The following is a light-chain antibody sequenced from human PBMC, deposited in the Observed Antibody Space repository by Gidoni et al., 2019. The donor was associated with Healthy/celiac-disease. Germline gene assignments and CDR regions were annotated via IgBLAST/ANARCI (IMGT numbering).Light chain of an antibody. J-gene: IGKJ2*01. CDR1: QSASSY. V-gene: IGKV3-11*01. Sequence: ELVFTQSPATLPLSSGERATLSCRSSQSASSYLAWYQQNPGQTPRLLIYDASNRPTSMPARFSGSGSGTDLTLTISSLEPEDFAVNYCQQHSNWHPYTFXQXTKLEIK. CDR3: QQHSNWHPYT. CDR2: DAS.